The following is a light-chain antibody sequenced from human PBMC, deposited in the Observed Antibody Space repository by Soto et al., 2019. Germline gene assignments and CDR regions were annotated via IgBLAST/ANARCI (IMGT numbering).Light chain of an antibody. CDR2: LRS. Sequence: DSVMTQSPLSLPVTPGEPASISCRSSQSLLHSNGYNYLDWYLQKPGQSPQLLIYLRSNRASGVPDRFSGSGSGTDFTLKISRVEAEDVGVYYCMQALQSPLTFGGGTKVEIK. CDR1: QSLLHSNGYNY. CDR3: MQALQSPLT. J-gene: IGKJ4*01. V-gene: IGKV2-28*01.